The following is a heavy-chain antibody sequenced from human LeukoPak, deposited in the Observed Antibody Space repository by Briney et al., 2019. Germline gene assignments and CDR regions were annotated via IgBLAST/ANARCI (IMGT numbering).Heavy chain of an antibody. CDR1: GFTFSNYM. D-gene: IGHD3-3*01. V-gene: IGHV3-9*01. CDR3: AKGLSGYYSGRDYFDY. Sequence: PGGSLRLSCAASGFTFSNYMMHWVRQAPGKGLEWVSGISWNSGSIGYADSVKGRFTISRDNAKNSLYLQMNSLRAEDTALYYCAKGLSGYYSGRDYFDYWGQGTLVTVSS. CDR2: ISWNSGSI. J-gene: IGHJ4*02.